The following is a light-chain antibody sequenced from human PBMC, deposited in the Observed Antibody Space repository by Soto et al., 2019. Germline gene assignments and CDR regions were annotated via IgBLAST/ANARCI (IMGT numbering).Light chain of an antibody. CDR1: SSDVGDYNS. Sequence: QSALTQPRSVSGSPGQSVTVSCIGTSSDVGDYNSVSWYQQHPGKAPKLMIYDVTKRPSGVPDRFSGSKSANTASLTISGLQAEDEADYYCCSYAGSYTWVFGGGTKLTVL. CDR3: CSYAGSYTWV. J-gene: IGLJ3*02. CDR2: DVT. V-gene: IGLV2-11*01.